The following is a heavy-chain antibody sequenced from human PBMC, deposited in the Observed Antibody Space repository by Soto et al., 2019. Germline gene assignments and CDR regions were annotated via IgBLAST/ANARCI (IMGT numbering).Heavy chain of an antibody. Sequence: ASVKVSCKPSGYTFTSYGISWVRQAPGQGLEWMGWISAYNGNTNYAQKLQGRVTMTTDTSTSTAYMELRSLRSDDTAVYYCARDGCSSTSCSYYYYYGMDVWGQGTTVTVSS. CDR3: ARDGCSSTSCSYYYYYGMDV. V-gene: IGHV1-18*01. D-gene: IGHD2-2*01. J-gene: IGHJ6*02. CDR1: GYTFTSYG. CDR2: ISAYNGNT.